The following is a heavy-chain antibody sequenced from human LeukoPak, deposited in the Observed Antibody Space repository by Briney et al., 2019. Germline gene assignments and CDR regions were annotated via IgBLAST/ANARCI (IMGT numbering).Heavy chain of an antibody. Sequence: ASVKVSCKASGYTFTSYGISWVRQAPGQGLEWMGWISAYNGNTNYAQKLQGRVTMTTDTSTSTAYMELRSLRSDDTAVYYCARDYISDGSGSYYNLFDYWGQGTLVTVSS. CDR1: GYTFTSYG. V-gene: IGHV1-18*01. D-gene: IGHD3-10*01. CDR3: ARDYISDGSGSYYNLFDY. CDR2: ISAYNGNT. J-gene: IGHJ4*02.